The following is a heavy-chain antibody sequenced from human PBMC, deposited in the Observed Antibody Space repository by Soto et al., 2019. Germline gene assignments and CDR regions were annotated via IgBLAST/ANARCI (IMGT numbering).Heavy chain of an antibody. CDR1: GGTFSSYA. V-gene: IGHV1-69*06. Sequence: QVQLVQSGAEVKKPGSSVKVSCKASGGTFSSYAISWVRQAPGQGLEWMGGIIPIFGTANYAQKFQGRVTITADKSTSTAYMELSSLRSEDTAVYYWASRYGDYANSRVYYYYYYGMDVWGQGTTVTVSS. J-gene: IGHJ6*02. CDR2: IIPIFGTA. CDR3: ASRYGDYANSRVYYYYYYGMDV. D-gene: IGHD4-17*01.